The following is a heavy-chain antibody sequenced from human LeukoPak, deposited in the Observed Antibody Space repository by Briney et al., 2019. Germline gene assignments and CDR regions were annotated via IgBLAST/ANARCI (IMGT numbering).Heavy chain of an antibody. CDR1: GFTSSSYA. V-gene: IGHV3-23*01. CDR2: ISGSGGST. Sequence: PGGSLRLSCAASGFTSSSYAMSWVRQAPGKGLEWVSAISGSGGSTYYADSVKGRFTISRDNSKNTLYLQMNSLRAEDTAVYYCAKSLLTGYSSSWPLYYFDYWGQGTLVTVSS. J-gene: IGHJ4*02. CDR3: AKSLLTGYSSSWPLYYFDY. D-gene: IGHD6-13*01.